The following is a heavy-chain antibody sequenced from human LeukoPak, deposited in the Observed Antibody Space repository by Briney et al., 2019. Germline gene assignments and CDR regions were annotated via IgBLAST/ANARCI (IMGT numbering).Heavy chain of an antibody. V-gene: IGHV4-59*01. Sequence: SETLSLTCTVSGGSISSYYWSWIRQPPRKGLEWIGYIYYSGSTNYNPSLKSRVTISVDTSKNQFSLKLSSVTAADTAVYYCARGGHDYGDYVFDYWGQGTLVTVSS. CDR2: IYYSGST. D-gene: IGHD4-17*01. J-gene: IGHJ4*02. CDR1: GGSISSYY. CDR3: ARGGHDYGDYVFDY.